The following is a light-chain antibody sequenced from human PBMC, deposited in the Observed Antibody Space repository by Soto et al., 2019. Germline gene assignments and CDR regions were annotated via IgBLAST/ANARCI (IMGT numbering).Light chain of an antibody. CDR3: QQYNNWPRT. CDR1: QNVRND. J-gene: IGKJ1*01. V-gene: IGKV3-15*01. CDR2: GAF. Sequence: EVVLTQSPATLSVSPGERATLSCRASQNVRNDLAWYQQKPGQPPRLLISGAFTRATGLPARFSGSGSGTDFTLTISSLQSEDFAVYYCQQYNNWPRTFGQGTKVEI.